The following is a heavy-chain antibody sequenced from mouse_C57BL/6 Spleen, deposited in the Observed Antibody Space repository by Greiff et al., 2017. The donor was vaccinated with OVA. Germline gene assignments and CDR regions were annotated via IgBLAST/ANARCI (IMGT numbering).Heavy chain of an antibody. CDR2: IYPGDGDT. Sequence: QVQLQQSGPELVKPGASVKISCKASGYAFSSSWMNWVKQRPGKGLEWIGRIYPGDGDTNYNGKFKGKATLTADKSSSTAYMQLSSLTSEDSAVYFCARGASTVVALDYWGQGTTLTVSS. D-gene: IGHD1-1*01. CDR3: ARGASTVVALDY. J-gene: IGHJ2*01. V-gene: IGHV1-82*01. CDR1: GYAFSSSW.